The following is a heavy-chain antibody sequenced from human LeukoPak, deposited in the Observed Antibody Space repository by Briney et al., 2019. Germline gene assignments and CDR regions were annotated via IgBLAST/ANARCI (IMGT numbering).Heavy chain of an antibody. CDR1: GFTFSDYY. D-gene: IGHD3-22*01. Sequence: GGSLRLSCAASGFTFSDYYMSWIRQAPGKGLEWVSYICDSGRTIYYADYVKGRFTISRDNAKHSVYLQMNNLGAEDTDVYYCARDRLGDYDHSGYYDKWGQGTLVTVSS. V-gene: IGHV3-11*01. J-gene: IGHJ4*02. CDR3: ARDRLGDYDHSGYYDK. CDR2: ICDSGRTI.